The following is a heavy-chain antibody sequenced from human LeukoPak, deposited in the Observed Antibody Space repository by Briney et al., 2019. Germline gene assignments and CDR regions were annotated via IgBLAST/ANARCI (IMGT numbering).Heavy chain of an antibody. Sequence: GESLKISCKGSGYSFTSYWIGWVRQMPGKGLEWVGIISPSGSDSSYSPSFQGQVTISVDKSISTAYLQWGSLKASDTAMYYCATGPDWYLLLWGRGTLVTVPS. J-gene: IGHJ2*01. CDR3: ATGPDWYLLL. V-gene: IGHV5-51*01. CDR1: GYSFTSYW. CDR2: ISPSGSDS.